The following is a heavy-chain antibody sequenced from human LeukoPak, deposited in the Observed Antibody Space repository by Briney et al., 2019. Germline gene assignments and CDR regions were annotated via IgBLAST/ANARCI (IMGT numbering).Heavy chain of an antibody. CDR1: GGSFSGYY. CDR3: ATLKAISGWYMRGDY. CDR2: INHSGST. J-gene: IGHJ4*02. Sequence: SETLSLTCAVYGGSFSGYYWSWIRQPPGKGLEWIGEINHSGSTNYNPSLKSRVTISVDTSKNQFSLKLSSVTAADTAVYYCATLKAISGWYMRGDYWGQGTLVTVSS. V-gene: IGHV4-34*01. D-gene: IGHD6-19*01.